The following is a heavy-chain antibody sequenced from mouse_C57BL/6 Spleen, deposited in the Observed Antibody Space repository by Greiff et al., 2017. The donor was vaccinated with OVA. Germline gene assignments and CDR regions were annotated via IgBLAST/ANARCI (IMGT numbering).Heavy chain of an antibody. Sequence: VQLQQSGPVLVKPGASVKMSCKASGYTFTDYYMNWVKQSHGKSLEWIGVINPYNGGTSYNQKFKGKATLTVDKSSSTAYMELNSLTSEDSAVYYCARNDYDGTVVAYWGQGTLVTVSA. CDR2: INPYNGGT. V-gene: IGHV1-19*01. CDR1: GYTFTDYY. D-gene: IGHD2-4*01. J-gene: IGHJ3*01. CDR3: ARNDYDGTVVAY.